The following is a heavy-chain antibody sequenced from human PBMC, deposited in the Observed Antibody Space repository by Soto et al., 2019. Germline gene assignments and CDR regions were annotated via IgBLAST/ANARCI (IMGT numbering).Heavy chain of an antibody. D-gene: IGHD3-16*02. CDR3: AKDRSVYDYVWGSYRFLY. Sequence: GGSLRLSCAASGFTFSSYSMNWVRQAPGKGLEWVAVISYDGSNKYYADSVKGRFTISRDNSKNTLYLQMNSLRAEDTAVYYCAKDRSVYDYVWGSYRFLYWGQGTLVTVSS. J-gene: IGHJ4*02. CDR1: GFTFSSYS. V-gene: IGHV3-30*18. CDR2: ISYDGSNK.